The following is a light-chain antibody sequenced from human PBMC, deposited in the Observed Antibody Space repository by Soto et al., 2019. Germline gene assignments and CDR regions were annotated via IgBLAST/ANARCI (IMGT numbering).Light chain of an antibody. CDR2: GAS. J-gene: IGKJ1*01. CDR3: QQYVSSVT. Sequence: EIVLTQSPGSLSLSPGERATLSSRASQSVDSTFFAWYQQKPGQAPRLLIYGASKRATGIPDRFSGSGSGTDFTLTISRLEPEDFAVYYCQQYVSSVTFGQGTKVEIK. CDR1: QSVDSTF. V-gene: IGKV3-20*01.